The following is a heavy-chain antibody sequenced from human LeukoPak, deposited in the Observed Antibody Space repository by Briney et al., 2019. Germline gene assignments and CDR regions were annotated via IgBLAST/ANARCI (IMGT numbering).Heavy chain of an antibody. J-gene: IGHJ5*02. CDR3: ARMYYYDSSGQNWFDP. V-gene: IGHV1-8*02. CDR2: MNPNSGNT. D-gene: IGHD3-22*01. Sequence: ASVKVSCKASGYTFTSYGISWVRQASGQGLEWVGWMNPNSGNTGYAQKFQGRVTMTRNTSISTAYMELSSLRSEDTAVYYCARMYYYDSSGQNWFDPWGQGTLVTVSS. CDR1: GYTFTSYG.